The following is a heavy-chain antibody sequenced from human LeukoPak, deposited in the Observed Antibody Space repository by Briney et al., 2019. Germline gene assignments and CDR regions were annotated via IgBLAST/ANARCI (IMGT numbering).Heavy chain of an antibody. V-gene: IGHV3-48*04. Sequence: QPGGSLRLSCAASGFTFSSYSMNWVRQAPGKGLEWVSYISSIISTTYYADSVKGRFTISRDNAKNSLYLQMNNPRVEDTAVYYCARGSYGDYVDDFWGQGTLVTVSS. CDR3: ARGSYGDYVDDF. J-gene: IGHJ4*02. CDR2: ISSIISTT. D-gene: IGHD4-17*01. CDR1: GFTFSSYS.